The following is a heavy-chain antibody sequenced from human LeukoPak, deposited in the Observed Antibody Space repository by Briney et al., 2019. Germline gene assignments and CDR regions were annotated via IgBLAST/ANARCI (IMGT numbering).Heavy chain of an antibody. J-gene: IGHJ4*02. CDR3: ARGAMIVVVITTLIPFDY. V-gene: IGHV1-2*02. Sequence: ASVTLSFTASGYTFTVYYMHWVRQAPGQGLEWMGWINPNSGGTNYAQKFQGRVTMTRDTSISTAYMELSRLRSDDTAVYYCARGAMIVVVITTLIPFDYWGQGTLVTVSS. CDR2: INPNSGGT. CDR1: GYTFTVYY. D-gene: IGHD3-22*01.